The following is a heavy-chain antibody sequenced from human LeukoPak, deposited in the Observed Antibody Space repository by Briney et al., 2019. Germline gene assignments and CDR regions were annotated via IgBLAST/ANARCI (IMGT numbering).Heavy chain of an antibody. J-gene: IGHJ4*02. Sequence: ASVKVSCKVSGYTFTGYYMHWVRQAPGQGLEWMGWIKPNSGGTNYAQKFQGRVTMTRDTSISTAYMELSRLRSDDTAVYYCARARWLQLSPGLFDYWGQGTLVTVSS. V-gene: IGHV1-2*02. CDR2: IKPNSGGT. CDR3: ARARWLQLSPGLFDY. CDR1: GYTFTGYY. D-gene: IGHD5-24*01.